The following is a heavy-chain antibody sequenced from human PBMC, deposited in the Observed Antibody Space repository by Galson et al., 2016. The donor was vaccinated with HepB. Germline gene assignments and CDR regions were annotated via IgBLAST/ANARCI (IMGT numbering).Heavy chain of an antibody. CDR2: IYHSGST. CDR3: ARGRSCTSTSCFLFGDNRDWYFDL. J-gene: IGHJ2*01. V-gene: IGHV4-61*01. CDR1: GGSVSSGSYY. Sequence: ETLSLTCTVSGGSVSSGSYYWSWIRQPPGKGLEWIGYIYHSGSTKYNPSLKSRVTISIDTSKNQFSLKLSSVTAADTAVYYCARGRSCTSTSCFLFGDNRDWYFDLWGRGTLVTVSS. D-gene: IGHD2-2*01.